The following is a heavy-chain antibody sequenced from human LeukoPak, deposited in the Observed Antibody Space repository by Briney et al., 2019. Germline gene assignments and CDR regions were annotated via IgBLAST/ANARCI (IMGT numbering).Heavy chain of an antibody. D-gene: IGHD6-13*01. CDR1: EFTFSTYW. Sequence: PGGSLRLSCAGSEFTFSTYWMTWVRQAPGKGLEWVANINQDGSEKYYVDSVKGRFTISRDNAKNSLYLQMNSLRVEDTAVYYCARDIAAPGSYWGQGALVTVSS. CDR3: ARDIAAPGSY. V-gene: IGHV3-7*01. CDR2: INQDGSEK. J-gene: IGHJ4*02.